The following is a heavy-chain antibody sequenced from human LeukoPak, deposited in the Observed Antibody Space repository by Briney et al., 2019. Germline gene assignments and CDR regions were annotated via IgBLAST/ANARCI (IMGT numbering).Heavy chain of an antibody. CDR2: ISSSGSTI. CDR1: GFTFSDYY. Sequence: PGGSLRLSCAASGFTFSDYYMSWIRQAPGKGLEWISYISSSGSTIFQADSMKGRFTISRDNAKNSLYLQMNNLRVEATAVYYCARVSSRQLKWGQGTLVTVSS. CDR3: ARVSSRQLK. J-gene: IGHJ4*02. V-gene: IGHV3-11*01. D-gene: IGHD1-1*01.